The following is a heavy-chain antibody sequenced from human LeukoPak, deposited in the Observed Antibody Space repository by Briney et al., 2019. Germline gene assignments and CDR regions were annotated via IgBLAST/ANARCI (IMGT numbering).Heavy chain of an antibody. CDR3: ARGLYSSSWYSYYYYYMDV. CDR2: MNPNNGNT. Sequence: GASVKVSCKASGYTFTSYAMNWVRQATGQGLEWMGWMNPNNGNTGYAQKFQGRVTMTRNTSISTAYMELSSPRSEDTAVYYCARGLYSSSWYSYYYYYMDVWGKGTTVTISS. J-gene: IGHJ6*03. V-gene: IGHV1-8*02. D-gene: IGHD6-13*01. CDR1: GYTFTSYA.